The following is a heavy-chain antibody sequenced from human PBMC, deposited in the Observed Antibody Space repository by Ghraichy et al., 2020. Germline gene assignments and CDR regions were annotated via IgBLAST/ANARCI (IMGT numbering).Heavy chain of an antibody. Sequence: GGSLRLSCVGSGFTFSGYNMNWVRQSPGKGLEWVAYITGSSRSIFYADSVKGRFTISRDNAKNSVSLQMNSLRDEDTAVYYCARASRVVRFYYYDGMDVWGQGTTVTGSS. CDR2: ITGSSRSI. CDR1: GFTFSGYN. V-gene: IGHV3-48*02. J-gene: IGHJ6*02. D-gene: IGHD2-21*01. CDR3: ARASRVVRFYYYDGMDV.